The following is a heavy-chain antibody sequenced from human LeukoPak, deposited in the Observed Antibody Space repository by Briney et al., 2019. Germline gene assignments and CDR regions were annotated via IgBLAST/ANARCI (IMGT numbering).Heavy chain of an antibody. J-gene: IGHJ4*02. Sequence: GGSLRLSCAASGFPFNSHGMHWVRQAPGKGLEWVAVIASYRHEQKYVDYVKGQYTITRDNSKNTLYLQVNSLRAKDTAVYYCAKDGARGAAKYYFDYWGQGTLVTVSS. CDR2: IASYRHEQ. CDR3: AKDGARGAAKYYFDY. D-gene: IGHD6-13*01. CDR1: GFPFNSHG. V-gene: IGHV3-30*18.